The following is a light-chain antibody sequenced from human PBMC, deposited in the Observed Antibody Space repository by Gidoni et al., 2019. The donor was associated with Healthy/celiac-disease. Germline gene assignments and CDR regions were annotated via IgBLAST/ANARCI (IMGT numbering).Light chain of an antibody. CDR2: GAS. CDR1: QSVSSN. Sequence: EIVMTLSPATLSVSPGERATLSCRASQSVSSNLAGYQQKPGQAPRLLIYGASTRATGSPARFSGSGSGTEFTLTISSLQAEDFAVYYCQQYNNWPPWTFGQGTKVEIK. V-gene: IGKV3-15*01. J-gene: IGKJ1*01. CDR3: QQYNNWPPWT.